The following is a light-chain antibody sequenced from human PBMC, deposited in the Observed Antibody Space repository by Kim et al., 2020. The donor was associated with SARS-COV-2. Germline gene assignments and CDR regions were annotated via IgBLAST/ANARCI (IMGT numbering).Light chain of an antibody. CDR3: QQYDSSPLT. J-gene: IGKJ4*01. CDR2: GAS. CDR1: QSINSRF. Sequence: EIELTQSPGTLSVSPGERATLSCRASQSINSRFLAWYQQRPGQAPRLLIYGASSRATGIPDRFSGSGSGTDFTLTITRLEPEDVAVYFCQQYDSSPLTFGGGTKVDIK. V-gene: IGKV3-20*01.